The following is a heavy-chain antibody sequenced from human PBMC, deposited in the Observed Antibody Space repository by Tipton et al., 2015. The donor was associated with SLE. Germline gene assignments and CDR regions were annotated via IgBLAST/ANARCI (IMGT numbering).Heavy chain of an antibody. CDR2: IHHSGIT. D-gene: IGHD5-12*01. Sequence: TLSLTCNVSGYSIRNGYYCGWIRQAPGKGLEWTGTIHHSGITYYNPSLKSRVTISVDTSKNQISLKLSSVTAADTAVYYCAKSGFGRGSYFHHWGQGTLVSFSS. J-gene: IGHJ1*01. CDR3: AKSGFGRGSYFHH. CDR1: GYSIRNGYY. V-gene: IGHV4-38-2*02.